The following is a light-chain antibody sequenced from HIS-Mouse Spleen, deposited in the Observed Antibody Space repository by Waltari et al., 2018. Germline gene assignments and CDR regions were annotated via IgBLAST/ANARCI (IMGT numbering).Light chain of an antibody. CDR2: DVS. J-gene: IGLJ2*01. CDR1: SSDVGGYNY. V-gene: IGLV2-14*03. CDR3: SSYTSSSTEV. Sequence: QSALTQPAYVSGSPGQSITISCTGTSSDVGGYNYVSWYQQHPGKAPKLMIYDVSNRPSGVVNRFSGSKSGNTASLTISGLQAEDEADYYCSSYTSSSTEVFGGGTKLTVL.